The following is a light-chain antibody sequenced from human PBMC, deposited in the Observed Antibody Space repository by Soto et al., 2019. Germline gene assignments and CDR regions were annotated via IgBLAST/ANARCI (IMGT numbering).Light chain of an antibody. CDR3: QHDGCSLLFT. J-gene: IGKJ3*01. Sequence: EIVLTQSPGTLSLSPGERATLSCRASQSVSSNYLAWYQQKPGQAPRLLIYGASSSATGIPDRFSGSGSGTDFSHASSRLEPEDFGVYYCQHDGCSLLFTFSPETNVDIK. CDR1: QSVSSNY. CDR2: GAS. V-gene: IGKV3-20*01.